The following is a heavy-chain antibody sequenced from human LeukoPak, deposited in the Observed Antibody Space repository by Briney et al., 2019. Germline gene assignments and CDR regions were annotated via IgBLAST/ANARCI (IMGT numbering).Heavy chain of an antibody. J-gene: IGHJ5*02. CDR3: ARGWEYQLLLRGRGWFDP. CDR2: ISAYNGNT. CDR1: GYTFTSYG. Sequence: ASVKVSCXASGYTFTSYGISWVRRAPGQGLEWMGRISAYNGNTNYAQKLQGRVTMTTDTSTSTAYMELRSLRSDDTAVYYCARGWEYQLLLRGRGWFDPWGQGTLVTVSS. V-gene: IGHV1-18*01. D-gene: IGHD2-2*01.